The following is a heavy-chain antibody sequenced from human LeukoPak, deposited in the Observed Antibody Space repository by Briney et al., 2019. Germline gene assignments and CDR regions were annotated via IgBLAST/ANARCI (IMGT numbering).Heavy chain of an antibody. Sequence: SETLSLTCTVSGGSISSYYWSWIRQPPGKGLEWIGYIYYSGTTNYNPSLKSRVTISVDTSKNQFSLKLSSVTAADTAVYYCARDENYYYDSSGLWGQGTLVTVSS. CDR3: ARDENYYYDSSGL. J-gene: IGHJ4*02. D-gene: IGHD3-22*01. CDR1: GGSISSYY. CDR2: IYYSGTT. V-gene: IGHV4-59*01.